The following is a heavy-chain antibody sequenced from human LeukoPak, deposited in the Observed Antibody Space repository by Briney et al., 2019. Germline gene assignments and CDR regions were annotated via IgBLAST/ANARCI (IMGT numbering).Heavy chain of an antibody. D-gene: IGHD5-12*01. V-gene: IGHV4-59*08. CDR3: ARISGGVASGYYYGMDV. CDR1: GGPISSYY. Sequence: SETLSLTCTVSGGPISSYYWSWIRQPPGKGLEWIGYIYYSGSTNYNPSLKSRVTISVDTSKNQFSLKLSSVTAADTAVYYCARISGGVASGYYYGMDVWGQGTTVTVSS. CDR2: IYYSGST. J-gene: IGHJ6*02.